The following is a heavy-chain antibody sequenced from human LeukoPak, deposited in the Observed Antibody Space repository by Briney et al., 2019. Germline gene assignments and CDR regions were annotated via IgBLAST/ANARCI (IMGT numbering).Heavy chain of an antibody. V-gene: IGHV3-30*18. CDR2: ISYDGSNK. CDR1: GFTFSSYG. J-gene: IGHJ3*02. D-gene: IGHD6-19*01. CDR3: AKDYSSGWHGPTGSFDI. Sequence: GGSLRLSCAASGFTFSSYGMHLVRQAPGKGLEWVAVISYDGSNKYYANSVKGRFTISRDNSKNTLYLQMNSLRAEDTAVYYCAKDYSSGWHGPTGSFDIWGQGTMVTVSS.